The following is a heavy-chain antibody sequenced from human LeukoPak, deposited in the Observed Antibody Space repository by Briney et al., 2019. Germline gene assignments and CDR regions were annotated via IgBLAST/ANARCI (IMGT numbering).Heavy chain of an antibody. J-gene: IGHJ4*02. D-gene: IGHD6-6*01. V-gene: IGHV3-7*03. CDR3: ARDQSYSSSSEIDY. CDR1: GCTFISNW. Sequence: GGSLTLTCAASGCTFISNWMSWVPQAAGKGLEWVANIKQDGSEKYYVDSVKGRFSSSRDNAENSLYLQRNSLRAEGTSVYYCARDQSYSSSSEIDYWGQGTLVTVSS. CDR2: IKQDGSEK.